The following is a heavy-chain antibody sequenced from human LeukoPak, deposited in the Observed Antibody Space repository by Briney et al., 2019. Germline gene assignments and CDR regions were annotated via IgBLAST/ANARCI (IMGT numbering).Heavy chain of an antibody. D-gene: IGHD3-9*01. CDR3: AKDSKRYFDWLLSSADFDY. CDR2: ISGSGGST. J-gene: IGHJ4*02. CDR1: GFTFSSYA. Sequence: GGSLRLSCAASGFTFSSYAMSWVHQVPGKGLEWVSAISGSGGSTDYADSVKGRFTISRDNSKNTLYLQMNSLRAEDTAVYYCAKDSKRYFDWLLSSADFDYWGQGTLVTVSS. V-gene: IGHV3-23*01.